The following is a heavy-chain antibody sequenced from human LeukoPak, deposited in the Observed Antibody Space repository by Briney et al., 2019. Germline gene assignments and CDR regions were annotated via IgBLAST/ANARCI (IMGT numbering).Heavy chain of an antibody. Sequence: GESLRLSCATSGFTFSSYAMHWVRQAPGKGLEWVAVISYDGSNKYYADSVKGRFTISRDNSKNTLYLQMNSLRAEDTAVYYCARGAPSITGTYYFDYWGQGTLVTVSS. CDR3: ARGAPSITGTYYFDY. V-gene: IGHV3-30-3*01. J-gene: IGHJ4*02. CDR2: ISYDGSNK. CDR1: GFTFSSYA. D-gene: IGHD1-20*01.